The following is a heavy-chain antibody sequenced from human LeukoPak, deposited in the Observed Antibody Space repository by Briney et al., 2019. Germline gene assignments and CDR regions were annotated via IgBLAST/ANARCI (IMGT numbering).Heavy chain of an antibody. V-gene: IGHV5-51*01. J-gene: IGHJ5*02. CDR2: IYPGYSDT. CDR3: ARANLWFGEFYGFDP. Sequence: GESLQISCKGSGYRFTSYWLGWVRQLPGKGLEGRGIIYPGYSDTRYSPSFQGQVTISADKSISPAYLQWSSLKATDSAMYYCARANLWFGEFYGFDPWGQGTLVTVSS. D-gene: IGHD3-10*01. CDR1: GYRFTSYW.